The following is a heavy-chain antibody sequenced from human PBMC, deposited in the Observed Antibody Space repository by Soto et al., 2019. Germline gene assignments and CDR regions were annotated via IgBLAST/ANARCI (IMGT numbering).Heavy chain of an antibody. CDR3: AKQRADYGSGADTFYFDS. V-gene: IGHV3-23*01. CDR1: GVTFSNYA. Sequence: PGGSLRLSCTVSGVTFSNYAMNWVRQAPGKGLKWVSSLSGSGGTTYYADSMKGRFIISRDNSKNTLYLLMNSLRAEDTALYYCAKQRADYGSGADTFYFDSWGQGALVTVSS. J-gene: IGHJ4*02. D-gene: IGHD3-10*01. CDR2: LSGSGGTT.